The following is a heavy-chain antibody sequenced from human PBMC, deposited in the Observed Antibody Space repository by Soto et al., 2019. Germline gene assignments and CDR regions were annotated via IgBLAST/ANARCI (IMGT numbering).Heavy chain of an antibody. Sequence: GALRLSCAASGFTFRSYGMHWVRQAPGNGLEWVALIWFDGSDKYYVDSVKGRFTISRDNSKNTVHLQMNSLRVEDTAVYFCARLYCSSSSCYSVGAFDIRRQGKVVTASS. CDR1: GFTFRSYG. D-gene: IGHD2-2*01. J-gene: IGHJ3*02. CDR2: IWFDGSDK. V-gene: IGHV3-33*01. CDR3: ARLYCSSSSCYSVGAFDI.